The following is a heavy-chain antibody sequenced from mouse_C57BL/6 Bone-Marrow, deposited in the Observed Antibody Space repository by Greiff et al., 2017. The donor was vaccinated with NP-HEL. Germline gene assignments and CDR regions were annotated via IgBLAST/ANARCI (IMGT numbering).Heavy chain of an antibody. D-gene: IGHD6-5*01. J-gene: IGHJ1*03. CDR2: IHPSDSDT. CDR3: SIYARYWYFGV. Sequence: QVQLQQPGAELVKPGASVKVSCKASGYTFTSYWMHWVKQRPGQGLEWIGRIHPSDSDTNYNQKFKGKATLTVDKSSRTAYMQLRSLTSEDSAVYSCSIYARYWYFGVWGTGTTVTVSS. V-gene: IGHV1-74*01. CDR1: GYTFTSYW.